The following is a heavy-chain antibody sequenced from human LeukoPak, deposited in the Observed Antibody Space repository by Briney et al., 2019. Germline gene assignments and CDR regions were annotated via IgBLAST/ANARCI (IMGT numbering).Heavy chain of an antibody. J-gene: IGHJ4*02. V-gene: IGHV3-48*01. CDR2: ISSSSSTI. D-gene: IGHD6-19*01. CDR1: GFTFSSYG. CDR3: ARGRSIAVAGSSDY. Sequence: PGGSLRLSCAASGFTFSSYGMHWVRQAPGKGLEWVSYISSSSSTIYYADSVKGRFTISRDNAKNSLYLQMNSLRAEDTAVYYCARGRSIAVAGSSDYWGQGTLVTVSS.